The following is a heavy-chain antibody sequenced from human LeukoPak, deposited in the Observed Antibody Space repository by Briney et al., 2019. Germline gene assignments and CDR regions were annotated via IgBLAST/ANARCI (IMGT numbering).Heavy chain of an antibody. CDR2: IYHSGST. CDR1: GGSISSGGYY. V-gene: IGHV4-30-2*01. J-gene: IGHJ6*03. CDR3: ARSPDIVGVYYYYMDV. Sequence: PSETLSLTCTVSGGSISSGGYYWSWIRQPPGKGLEWIGYIYHSGSTYYNPSLKSRVTISVDRSKNQFSLKLSSVSAADTAVYYCARSPDIVGVYYYYMDVWGKGTTVTVSS. D-gene: IGHD1-26*01.